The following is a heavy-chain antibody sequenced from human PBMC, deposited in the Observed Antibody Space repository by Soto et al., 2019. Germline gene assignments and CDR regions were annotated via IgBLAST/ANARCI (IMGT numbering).Heavy chain of an antibody. CDR3: ARDATYGSGRRPDWYFDL. D-gene: IGHD3-10*01. CDR1: GFTFRSYD. V-gene: IGHV3-13*04. CDR2: IGTIGDT. Sequence: EVQLVESGGGLVQPGGSLRLSCAASGFTFRSYDMHWVRQATGKGLEWVSAIGTIGDTFYADSVKVRFTISRDNAKNSLFLQMNSLRAGDTAVYYCARDATYGSGRRPDWYFDLWGRGTLVTVSS. J-gene: IGHJ2*01.